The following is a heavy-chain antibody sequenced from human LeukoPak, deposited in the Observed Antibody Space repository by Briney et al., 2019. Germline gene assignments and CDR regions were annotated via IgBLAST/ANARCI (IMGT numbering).Heavy chain of an antibody. Sequence: GESLKISCKGSGYSFTTYWIGWVRQMPGKGLEWMGIIYPGDSDTTYSPSFQGQVTISADKSISTAYLQWSSLKASDSAMYYCGRIPAAGSLKGSFDIWDQGTMVTVSS. D-gene: IGHD6-13*01. V-gene: IGHV5-51*01. CDR1: GYSFTTYW. J-gene: IGHJ3*02. CDR2: IYPGDSDT. CDR3: GRIPAAGSLKGSFDI.